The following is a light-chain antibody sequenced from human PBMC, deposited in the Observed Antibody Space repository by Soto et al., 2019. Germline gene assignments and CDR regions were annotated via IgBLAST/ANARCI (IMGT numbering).Light chain of an antibody. CDR3: AAWDGSLSGVI. CDR2: IDN. J-gene: IGLJ2*01. Sequence: QSVLTQPASVSGTPGQRVTISCSGSSSNIGSNAISWYQQLPGTAPKLLIYIDNQRPSGVPDRFSGSQSGTSASLAISGLQSKDEADYYCAAWDGSLSGVIFGGGTKLTVL. CDR1: SSNIGSNA. V-gene: IGLV1-44*01.